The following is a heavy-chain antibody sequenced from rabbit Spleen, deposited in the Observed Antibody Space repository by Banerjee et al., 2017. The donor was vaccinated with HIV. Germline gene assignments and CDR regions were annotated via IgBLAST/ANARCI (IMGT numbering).Heavy chain of an antibody. D-gene: IGHD5-1*01. CDR2: IWTGSGST. CDR1: GFDFSSSYW. V-gene: IGHV1S45*01. Sequence: LVESGGGLVQPEGSLTLTCTASGFDFSSSYWICWVRQAPGKGLEWIACIWTGSGSTWYANWAKGRFTMSKTSSTTVTLQMTSLSAADTATYFCATYEGGNTHWYFGLWGPGTLVTVS. J-gene: IGHJ4*01. CDR3: ATYEGGNTHWYFGL.